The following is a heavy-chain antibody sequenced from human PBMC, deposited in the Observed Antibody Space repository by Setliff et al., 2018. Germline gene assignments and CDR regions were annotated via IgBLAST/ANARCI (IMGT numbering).Heavy chain of an antibody. CDR3: AKAGSGWYGPGDY. V-gene: IGHV3-33*06. CDR1: GFTFSSYG. CDR2: IWYDGSNK. D-gene: IGHD6-19*01. Sequence: PGGSLRLSCATSGFTFSSYGMHWVRQAPGKGLEWVAVIWYDGSNKYYADSVKGRFTISRDNSKNTLYLQMNSLRAEDTAVYYCAKAGSGWYGPGDYWGQGTLVTVSS. J-gene: IGHJ4*02.